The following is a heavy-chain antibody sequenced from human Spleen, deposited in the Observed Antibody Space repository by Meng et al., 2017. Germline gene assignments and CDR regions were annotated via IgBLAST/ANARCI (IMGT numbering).Heavy chain of an antibody. D-gene: IGHD6-19*01. CDR1: CGSISSGDYC. J-gene: IGHJ4*02. V-gene: IGHV4-30-4*01. Sequence: QAQLPESGPGLLKPSQSLSPTYPVPCGSISSGDYCWSWIRQPPGEGLEWIGYICNSGSTYYSPSLKSRVTISVDTSTNQFSLRLNSVTAADTAVYYCARGMWIAVAGTAKIDYWGQGTLVTVSS. CDR3: ARGMWIAVAGTAKIDY. CDR2: ICNSGST.